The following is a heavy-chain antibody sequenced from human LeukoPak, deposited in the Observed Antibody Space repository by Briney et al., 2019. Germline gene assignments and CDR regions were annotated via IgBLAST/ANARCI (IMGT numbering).Heavy chain of an antibody. CDR1: GYSFTSYW. J-gene: IGHJ4*02. V-gene: IGHV5-51*01. CDR2: IYPGDSDT. CDR3: ARHSYDSSGIYGSADY. D-gene: IGHD3-22*01. Sequence: GESLKISCKGSGYSFTSYWIGWVRQMPGKGLEWMGIIYPGDSDTRYSPSFQGQVTLSADKSISTAYLQWSSLKASDTAMYYCARHSYDSSGIYGSADYWGQGTLVTVSS.